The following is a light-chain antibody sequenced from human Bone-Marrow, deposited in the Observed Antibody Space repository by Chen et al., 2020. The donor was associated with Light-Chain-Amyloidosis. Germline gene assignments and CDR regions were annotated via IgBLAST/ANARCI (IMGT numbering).Light chain of an antibody. CDR1: SSNLGKNH. J-gene: IGLJ3*02. CDR2: VSD. CDR3: AAWDDSLTGPV. Sequence: QSILIQPPSASGTAGQWVTMSCSGTSSNLGKNHVYWYQQFPGMAPKLLIYVSDQRSSGVPDRFSASKSGISASLAINGLRSEDEADYYCAAWDDSLTGPVFGGGTKLTVL. V-gene: IGLV1-47*01.